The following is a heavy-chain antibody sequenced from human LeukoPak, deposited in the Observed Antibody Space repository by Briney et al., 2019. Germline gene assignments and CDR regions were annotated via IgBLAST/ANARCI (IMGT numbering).Heavy chain of an antibody. V-gene: IGHV1-24*01. J-gene: IGHJ4*02. CDR1: GDTVTGFS. CDR2: FDPEDGAR. D-gene: IGHD3-16*01. CDR3: ATGYAYDYSLY. Sequence: ASVKVSCKVSGDTVTGFSIHWVRQAPGHGLEWMGGFDPEDGARIFAQKFQGRVTMTEDTSTDTAYMDLSSLRSEDTAVYYCATGYAYDYSLYWGQGTLVTVSS.